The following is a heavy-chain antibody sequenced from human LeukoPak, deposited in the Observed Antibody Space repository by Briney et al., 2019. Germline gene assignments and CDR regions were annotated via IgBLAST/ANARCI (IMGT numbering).Heavy chain of an antibody. Sequence: ASVKVSCKASGYTFTSYAMNWVRQATGQGLEWMGWMNPNSGNTGYAQKFQGRVTMTRNTSISTAYMELSSLRSEDTAVYYCARSPQGLRYNWFDPWGQGTLVTVSS. V-gene: IGHV1-8*02. J-gene: IGHJ5*02. CDR2: MNPNSGNT. CDR1: GYTFTSYA. D-gene: IGHD5-12*01. CDR3: ARSPQGLRYNWFDP.